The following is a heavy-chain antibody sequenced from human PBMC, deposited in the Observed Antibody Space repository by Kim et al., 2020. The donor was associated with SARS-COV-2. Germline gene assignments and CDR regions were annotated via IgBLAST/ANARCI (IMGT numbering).Heavy chain of an antibody. D-gene: IGHD3-22*01. CDR3: AKCSSSYGNYAFDV. CDR2: IRGGGAIS. Sequence: GGSLRLSCAASGFHFESYAMSWVRQAPGEGLEWVSYIRGGGAISHYADPVKGRFTISRDNFKNTLYLQMNNLRGGDTAVYYCAKCSSSYGNYAFDVWGQGTVVTVS. CDR1: GFHFESYA. J-gene: IGHJ3*01. V-gene: IGHV3-23*01.